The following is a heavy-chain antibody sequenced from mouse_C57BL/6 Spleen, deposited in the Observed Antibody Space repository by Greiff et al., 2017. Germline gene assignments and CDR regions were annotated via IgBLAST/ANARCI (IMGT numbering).Heavy chain of an antibody. CDR1: GYTFTSYW. CDR2: IDPSDSET. CDR3: ARSITTRCFYAMDY. J-gene: IGHJ4*01. D-gene: IGHD2-4*01. Sequence: QVQLQQPGAELVRPGSSVKLSCKASGYTFTSYWMHWVKQRPIQGLEWIGNIDPSDSETHYNQKFKDKATLTVDKSSSTAYMQLSSLTSEDSAVYYCARSITTRCFYAMDYWGQGTSVTVSS. V-gene: IGHV1-52*01.